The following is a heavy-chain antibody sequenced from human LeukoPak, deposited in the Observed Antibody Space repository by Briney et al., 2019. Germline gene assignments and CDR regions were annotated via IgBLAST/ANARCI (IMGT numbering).Heavy chain of an antibody. D-gene: IGHD6-19*01. V-gene: IGHV4-34*01. CDR1: GGSFSGYY. Sequence: SETLSLTCAVYGGSFSGYYWSWIRQPPGKGLEWIGEINHSGSTNYNPSLKSRVTISVDTSKNQFSLKLSSVTAADTAVYYCARVVAVAGDDYWGRGTLVTVSS. CDR2: INHSGST. CDR3: ARVVAVAGDDY. J-gene: IGHJ4*02.